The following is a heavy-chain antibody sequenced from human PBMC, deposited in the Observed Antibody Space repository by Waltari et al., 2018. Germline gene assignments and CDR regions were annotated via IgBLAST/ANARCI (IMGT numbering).Heavy chain of an antibody. V-gene: IGHV3-73*01. J-gene: IGHJ4*02. CDR2: IRRQPYNYAT. D-gene: IGHD6-19*01. Sequence: EVQVVESGGGLVQPGGSLKLACATSGFSFSGSTINWVRQTSGKGLELVGRIRRQPYNYATAYRASVKGRFTISRDDSKNTAYLQMNNLMTEDTAVYYCSGGEVTGTDFWGQGTLVTVSS. CDR1: GFSFSGST. CDR3: SGGEVTGTDF.